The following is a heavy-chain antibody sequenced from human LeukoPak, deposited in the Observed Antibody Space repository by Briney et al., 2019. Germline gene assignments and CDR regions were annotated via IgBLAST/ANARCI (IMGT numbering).Heavy chain of an antibody. D-gene: IGHD6-13*01. J-gene: IGHJ4*02. CDR3: ARGAAAFDY. V-gene: IGHV3-48*02. CDR2: ISSGSSSTI. CDR1: RFTFSAYS. Sequence: GGSLRLSCAASRFTFSAYSVNGVRQAPGKGLEWVSYISSGSSSTIYYADSVKGRFTISRDNAKNSLYLQMNSLRDEDTALFYSARGAAAFDYWGQGTLVTVSS.